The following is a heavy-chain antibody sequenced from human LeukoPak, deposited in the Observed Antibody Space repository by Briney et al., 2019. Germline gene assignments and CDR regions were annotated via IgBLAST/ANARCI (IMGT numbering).Heavy chain of an antibody. CDR3: ARGALGYCNSINCPQLDY. CDR1: GFTFSTYE. Sequence: GGSLRLSCAASGFTFSTYEMNWVRQAPGKGLEWIAYIGSSGINIYYGEYVKGQFTISRDNAKNSLYLQMNSLRAEDTAVYYCARGALGYCNSINCPQLDYWGQGTLVTVSS. J-gene: IGHJ4*02. D-gene: IGHD2-2*01. V-gene: IGHV3-48*03. CDR2: IGSSGINI.